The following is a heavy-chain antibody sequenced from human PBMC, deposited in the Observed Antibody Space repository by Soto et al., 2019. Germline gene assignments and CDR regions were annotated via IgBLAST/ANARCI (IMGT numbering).Heavy chain of an antibody. V-gene: IGHV1-69*12. Sequence: QVQLVQSGAEVKKPGSSVKVSCKASGGTFSSYAISWVRQAPGQGLEWMGGIIPIFGTANYAQKFQGRVTITADESTSTAYMELSSLRSEDTAVYYCANSRLEMGYEDYYYYGMDVWGQGTTVTVSS. CDR3: ANSRLEMGYEDYYYYGMDV. CDR1: GGTFSSYA. D-gene: IGHD1-1*01. CDR2: IIPIFGTA. J-gene: IGHJ6*02.